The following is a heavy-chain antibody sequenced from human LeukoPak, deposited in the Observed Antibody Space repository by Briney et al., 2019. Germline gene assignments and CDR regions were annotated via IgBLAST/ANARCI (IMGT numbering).Heavy chain of an antibody. CDR3: ARVLRYCSGGNCYSGGLGYMDV. D-gene: IGHD2-15*01. V-gene: IGHV1-2*02. Sequence: ASVKVSCKASGYTSTGYYMHWVRQAPGQGLEWMGWINPNSGGTNYAQKFQGRVTMTRDTSISTAYMELSRLRSDDTAVYYCARVLRYCSGGNCYSGGLGYMDVWGKGTTVTISS. CDR1: GYTSTGYY. J-gene: IGHJ6*03. CDR2: INPNSGGT.